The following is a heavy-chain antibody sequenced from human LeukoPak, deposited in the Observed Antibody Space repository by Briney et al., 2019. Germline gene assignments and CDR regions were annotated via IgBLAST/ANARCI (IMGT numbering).Heavy chain of an antibody. CDR3: ASLSSSRRLN. D-gene: IGHD6-13*01. CDR2: ISYDGSNK. V-gene: IGHV3-30-3*01. J-gene: IGHJ4*02. Sequence: GGSLRLSCAASGFTFSSYAMHWVRQAPGKGLEWVAVISYDGSNKYYADSVKGRFTISRDNSKNTLYLQMNSLRAEDTAVYYCASLSSSRRLNWGQGTLVTVSS. CDR1: GFTFSSYA.